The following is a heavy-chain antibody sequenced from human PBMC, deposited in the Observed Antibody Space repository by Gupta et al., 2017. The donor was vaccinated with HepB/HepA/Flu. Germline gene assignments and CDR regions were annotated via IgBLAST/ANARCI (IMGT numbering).Heavy chain of an antibody. V-gene: IGHV4-61*01. CDR1: GGSVSSGNYH. J-gene: IGHJ4*02. D-gene: IGHD1-1*01. CDR2: IYHSGSN. Sequence: QLQLQESGPGLVKPSETLSLTCTVSGGSVSSGNYHWSWIRQPPGKGLELIGDIYHSGSNNYNPSLKSRLTRSVDTSKNQFSRKLTSVTAADTAIYYCARVRSRGGTYCDYWGRGTLVTVSS. CDR3: ARVRSRGGTYCDY.